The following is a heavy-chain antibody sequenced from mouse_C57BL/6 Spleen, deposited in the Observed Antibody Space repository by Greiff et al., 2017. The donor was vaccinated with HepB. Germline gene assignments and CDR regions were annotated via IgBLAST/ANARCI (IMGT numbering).Heavy chain of an antibody. D-gene: IGHD1-1*01. CDR1: GYSFTGYY. CDR2: INPSTGGT. J-gene: IGHJ2*01. V-gene: IGHV1-42*01. CDR3: ARDYGSSYLDY. Sequence: VQLQESGPELVKPGASVKISCKASGYSFTGYYMNWVKQSPEKSLEWIGEINPSTGGTTYNQKFKAKATLTVDKSSSTAYMQLMSLTSEDSAVYYCARDYGSSYLDYWGQGTTLTVSS.